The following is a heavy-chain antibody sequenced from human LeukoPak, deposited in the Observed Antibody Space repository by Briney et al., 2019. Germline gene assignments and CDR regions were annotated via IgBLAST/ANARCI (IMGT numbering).Heavy chain of an antibody. Sequence: ASVKVSCKASGYTFTSYGISWVRQAPGQGLEWMGWISAYNGNTNYAQRLQGRVTMTTDTSTSTAYMELRSLRSDDTAVYYCARDCSSTSCYDRWFDPWGQGTLVAVSS. D-gene: IGHD2-2*01. CDR1: GYTFTSYG. V-gene: IGHV1-18*01. CDR3: ARDCSSTSCYDRWFDP. CDR2: ISAYNGNT. J-gene: IGHJ5*02.